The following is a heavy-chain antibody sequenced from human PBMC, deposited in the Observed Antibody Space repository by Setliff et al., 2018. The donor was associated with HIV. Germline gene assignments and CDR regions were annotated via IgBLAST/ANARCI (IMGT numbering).Heavy chain of an antibody. J-gene: IGHJ4*02. V-gene: IGHV3-23*01. D-gene: IGHD3-22*01. CDR2: ISGSGGGT. Sequence: GGSLRLSCAASGFTFSTRAMTWVRQAPGKGLEWVSSISGSGGGTHYADSVKGRFTVSRDNSQNTIYLQMNSLRAEDTALYYCARASYYYDSSGWVDYWGQGTLVTVSS. CDR3: ARASYYYDSSGWVDY. CDR1: GFTFSTRA.